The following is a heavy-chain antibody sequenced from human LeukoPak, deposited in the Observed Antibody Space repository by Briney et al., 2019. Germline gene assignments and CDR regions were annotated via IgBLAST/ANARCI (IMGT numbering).Heavy chain of an antibody. CDR2: INPNSGGT. CDR3: ARDNLDIVVVPAAVNWFDP. Sequence: GASVKVSFKSSGYTFTCYYMHRVGQAPGQGLEGRGWINPNSGGTNYAQKFQGRVTMTRDTSISTAYMELSRLRSDDTAVYYCARDNLDIVVVPAAVNWFDPWGQGTLVTVSS. CDR1: GYTFTCYY. D-gene: IGHD2-2*03. V-gene: IGHV1-2*02. J-gene: IGHJ5*02.